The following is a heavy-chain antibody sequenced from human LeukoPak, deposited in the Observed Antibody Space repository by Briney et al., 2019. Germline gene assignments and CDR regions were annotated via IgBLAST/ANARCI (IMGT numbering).Heavy chain of an antibody. J-gene: IGHJ4*02. D-gene: IGHD3-3*01. CDR2: TYPGDSDT. CDR3: ARGPKYDFWSGYPYYFDY. CDR1: GYSFTSYR. V-gene: IGHV5-51*01. Sequence: GESLKISCKGSGYSFTSYRIGWVRQMPGKGLEWMGITYPGDSDTRYSPSFQGQVTISADKSISTAYLQWSSLKASDTAMYYCARGPKYDFWSGYPYYFDYWGQGTLVTVSS.